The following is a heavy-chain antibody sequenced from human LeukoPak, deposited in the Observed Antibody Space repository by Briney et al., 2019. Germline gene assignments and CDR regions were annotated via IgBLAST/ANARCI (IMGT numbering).Heavy chain of an antibody. V-gene: IGHV3-7*03. Sequence: PGGCVTLSCTASGFIFSSRGIPWVRRPPWKGLEWVDNIKEDGSVKYYVDSVKGRFTISRDNTKNVLYLQMNSLRADDTAVYFCARDSTWLLDYWGQGTLITVSS. CDR2: IKEDGSVK. J-gene: IGHJ4*02. CDR3: ARDSTWLLDY. CDR1: GFIFSSRG. D-gene: IGHD6-19*01.